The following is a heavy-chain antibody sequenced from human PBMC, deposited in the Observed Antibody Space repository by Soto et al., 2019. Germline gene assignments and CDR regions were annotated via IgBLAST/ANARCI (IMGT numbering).Heavy chain of an antibody. V-gene: IGHV1-18*01. J-gene: IGHJ4*02. Sequence: QVHLVQSGAEVKKPGASVKVSCKGSGYTFTSYGITWVRQAPGQGLEWMGWISAHNGNTDYAQKLQGRLTGTRDTSTSTAYMELRSLRSDDTAVYYCARGRYGDYWGQGALVTVSS. CDR3: ARGRYGDY. CDR1: GYTFTSYG. D-gene: IGHD1-1*01. CDR2: ISAHNGNT.